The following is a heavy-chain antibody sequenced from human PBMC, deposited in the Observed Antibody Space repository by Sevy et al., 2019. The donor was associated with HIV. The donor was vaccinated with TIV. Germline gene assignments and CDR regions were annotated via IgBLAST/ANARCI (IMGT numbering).Heavy chain of an antibody. D-gene: IGHD3-16*01. Sequence: SETLSLTCTASGGSLISPTFYWGWVRQPPGERLEWIAAMHYGGNTYYNPSLKGRVAMSVDTSKNQFSLNLTSVTAADAAAYHCVRDHHLRGRHWFDSWGQGALVTVSS. CDR3: VRDHHLRGRHWFDS. V-gene: IGHV4-39*02. J-gene: IGHJ5*01. CDR1: GGSLISPTFY. CDR2: MHYGGNT.